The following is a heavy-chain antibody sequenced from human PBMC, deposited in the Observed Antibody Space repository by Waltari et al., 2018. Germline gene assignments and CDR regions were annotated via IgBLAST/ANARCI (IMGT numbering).Heavy chain of an antibody. CDR2: IYLRVST. Sequence: QLQLQESGSGLVKPSQTLSLNCAVSGGPISSGGYSWSWIRQPPGKGLEVIGYIYLRVSTYYNPSLKSRVTISGDRSKNQFSLKLSSVTAADTAVYYCARELDYFDYWGQGTLVTVSS. J-gene: IGHJ4*02. CDR1: GGPISSGGYS. V-gene: IGHV4-30-2*01. CDR3: ARELDYFDY.